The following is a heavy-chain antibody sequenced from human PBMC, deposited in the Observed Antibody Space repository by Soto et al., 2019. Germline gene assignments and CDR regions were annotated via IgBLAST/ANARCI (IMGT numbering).Heavy chain of an antibody. D-gene: IGHD3-22*01. CDR1: GFTFSSYA. CDR2: ISGSGGST. CDR3: ASAFFFGSGYDVDAFDI. J-gene: IGHJ3*02. Sequence: RRLSCAASGFTFSSYAMRWVRQAPGKGLEWVSGISGSGGSTYYADSVKGRFTISRDNPKNTLYLQMNSLRDEDTAVYFCASAFFFGSGYDVDAFDIWGQGTMVTVSS. V-gene: IGHV3-23*01.